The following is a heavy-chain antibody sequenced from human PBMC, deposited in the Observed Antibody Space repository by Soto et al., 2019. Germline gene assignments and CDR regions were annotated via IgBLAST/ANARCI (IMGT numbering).Heavy chain of an antibody. Sequence: SETLSLACSVSVGSISSSSYYWGWVLQPPGKGLEWIGSIYYSGSTYYNPSLKSRVTISVDTSKNQFSLKLSSVTAADTAVYYCTTPPYSGSAFEYWGQGTLVTVSS. J-gene: IGHJ4*02. CDR1: VGSISSSSYY. CDR2: IYYSGST. V-gene: IGHV4-39*01. CDR3: TTPPYSGSAFEY. D-gene: IGHD1-26*01.